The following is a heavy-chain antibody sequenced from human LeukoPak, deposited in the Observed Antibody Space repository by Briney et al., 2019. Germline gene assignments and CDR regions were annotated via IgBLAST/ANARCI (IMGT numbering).Heavy chain of an antibody. V-gene: IGHV4-59*12. J-gene: IGHJ5*02. CDR1: GDSFSSYY. D-gene: IGHD1-26*01. CDR3: ARVVGATVVGYFDP. CDR2: IYYSGST. Sequence: SETLSLTCTVSGDSFSSYYWTWIRQPPGKGLEWIGYIYYSGSTNCNPSLKSRVTISVDRSKNQFSLKLSSMTAADTAVYYCARVVGATVVGYFDPWGQGTLVTVSS.